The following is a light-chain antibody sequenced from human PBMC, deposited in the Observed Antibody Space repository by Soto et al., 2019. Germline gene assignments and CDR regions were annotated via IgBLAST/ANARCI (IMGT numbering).Light chain of an antibody. CDR1: QSVGSNY. Sequence: ENLLTQSPGTLSLSPGEGATLCCRASQSVGSNYLAWYQQKPGQAPRLLIYGASSRATGIPDRFSGSGSGTDFTLTISRLEPEDFAMYYCQQYAYSPLTFGGGTKVEIK. CDR2: GAS. CDR3: QQYAYSPLT. V-gene: IGKV3-20*01. J-gene: IGKJ4*01.